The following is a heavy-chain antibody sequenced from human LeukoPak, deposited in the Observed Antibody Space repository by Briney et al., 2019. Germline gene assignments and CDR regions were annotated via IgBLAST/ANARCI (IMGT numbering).Heavy chain of an antibody. CDR2: ISAYNNNT. CDR3: TRSNNYYDSSGYSDD. J-gene: IGHJ4*02. Sequence: ASVKVSCKASGYTFTSYGISWVRQAPGQGLEWMGWISAYNNNTNYAQKFQGRVTMTADTSTNTAYMELRSLRSDDSAVYYCTRSNNYYDSSGYSDDWGQGTLVTVSS. CDR1: GYTFTSYG. V-gene: IGHV1-18*01. D-gene: IGHD3-22*01.